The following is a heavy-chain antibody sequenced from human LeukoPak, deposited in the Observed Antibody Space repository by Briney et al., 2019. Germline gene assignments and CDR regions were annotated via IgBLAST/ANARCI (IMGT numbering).Heavy chain of an antibody. Sequence: GGSLRLSCAASGFTFSSYGMHWVRQAPGKGLEWVAVISYDGSNKYYADSVKGRFTISRDNAKNSLYLQMNSLRAEDTAFYYCAINGGGDSGYGNFDYWGQGTLVTVSS. J-gene: IGHJ4*02. D-gene: IGHD5-12*01. V-gene: IGHV3-30*03. CDR2: ISYDGSNK. CDR1: GFTFSSYG. CDR3: AINGGGDSGYGNFDY.